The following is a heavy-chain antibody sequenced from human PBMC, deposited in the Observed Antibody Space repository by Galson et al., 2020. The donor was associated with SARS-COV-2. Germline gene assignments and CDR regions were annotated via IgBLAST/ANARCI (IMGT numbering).Heavy chain of an antibody. J-gene: IGHJ4*02. CDR2: IYYSGST. CDR1: GGSISSGGYY. D-gene: IGHD3-16*01. Sequence: SETLSLTCTVSGGSISSGGYYWSWIRQHPGKGLEWIGYIYYSGSTYYNPSLKSRVTISVDTSKNQFSLKLSSVTAADTAVYYCARFHGIRAFGGVSFDYWGQGTLVTVSS. V-gene: IGHV4-31*03. CDR3: ARFHGIRAFGGVSFDY.